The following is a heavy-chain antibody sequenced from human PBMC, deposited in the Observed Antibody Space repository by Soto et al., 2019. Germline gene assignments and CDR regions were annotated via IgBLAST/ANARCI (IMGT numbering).Heavy chain of an antibody. CDR3: AKTIAVAEQFDY. V-gene: IGHV3-23*01. Sequence: PWGSLRLSCAASGFTFSSYAMSWVRQAPGKGLEWVSAISGSGGSTYYADSVKGRFTISRDNSKNALYLQMNSLRAEDTAVYYCAKTIAVAEQFDYWGQGTLVTVSS. J-gene: IGHJ4*02. CDR1: GFTFSSYA. CDR2: ISGSGGST. D-gene: IGHD6-19*01.